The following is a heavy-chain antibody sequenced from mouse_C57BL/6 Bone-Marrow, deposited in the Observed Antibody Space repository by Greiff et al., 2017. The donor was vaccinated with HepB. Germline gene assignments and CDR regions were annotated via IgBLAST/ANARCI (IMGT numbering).Heavy chain of an antibody. J-gene: IGHJ3*01. V-gene: IGHV1-72*01. CDR1: GYTFTSYW. CDR3: ARNFGPWFAY. Sequence: QVQLQQPGAELVKPGASVKLSCKASGYTFTSYWMHWVKQRPGRGLEWIGRIDPSSGGTKYNEKFKSKATLTVDKASSTAYMQLSSLTAEDSAVYCGARNFGPWFAYWGQGTLVTVSA. CDR2: IDPSSGGT.